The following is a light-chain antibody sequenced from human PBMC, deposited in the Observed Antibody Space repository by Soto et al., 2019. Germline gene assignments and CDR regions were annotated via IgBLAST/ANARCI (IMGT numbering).Light chain of an antibody. V-gene: IGLV1-51*01. Sequence: QSVLTQPPSVSAAPGQKVTISCSGSSSNIGNNYVSWYQQLPGTAPKLLIYDNNKRPSGIPDRFSGSKSGTSATLCITGLQTGDEADYYCGTWDSSLSAAVVFGGGTQLTVL. J-gene: IGLJ2*01. CDR1: SSNIGNNY. CDR3: GTWDSSLSAAVV. CDR2: DNN.